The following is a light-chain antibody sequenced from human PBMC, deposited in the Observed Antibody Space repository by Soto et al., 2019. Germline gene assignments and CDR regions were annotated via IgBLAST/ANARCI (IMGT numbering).Light chain of an antibody. CDR2: DDS. V-gene: IGLV3-21*02. J-gene: IGLJ1*01. Sequence: SYELTQPPSVSVAPGQTAKITCGGSNIGSKGVHWYQQKPGQAPLLVVYDDSDRPSGIPERFSGSNSGNTATLTISTVEAGDEADHYCQVWDSSSDHLYVFGTGTKVTVL. CDR1: NIGSKG. CDR3: QVWDSSSDHLYV.